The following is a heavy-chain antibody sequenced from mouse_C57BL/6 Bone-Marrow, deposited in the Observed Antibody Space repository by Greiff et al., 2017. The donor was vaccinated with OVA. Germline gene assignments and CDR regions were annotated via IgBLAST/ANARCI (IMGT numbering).Heavy chain of an antibody. J-gene: IGHJ4*01. V-gene: IGHV14-4*01. CDR3: TTLITTVVHYYAMDY. CDR1: GFNIKDDY. D-gene: IGHD1-1*01. CDR2: IDPENGDT. Sequence: EVKLQESGAELVRPGASVKLSCTASGFNIKDDYMHWVKQRPEQGLEWIGWIDPENGDTEYASKFQGKATITADTSSNTAYLQLSSLTSEDTAVYYCTTLITTVVHYYAMDYWGQGTSVTVSS.